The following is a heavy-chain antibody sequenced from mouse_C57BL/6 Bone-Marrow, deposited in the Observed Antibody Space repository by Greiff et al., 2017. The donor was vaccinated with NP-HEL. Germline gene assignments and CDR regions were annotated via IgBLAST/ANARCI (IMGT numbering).Heavy chain of an antibody. CDR2: IWSGGST. D-gene: IGHD2-10*01. J-gene: IGHJ3*01. CDR3: ASYRGWFAY. Sequence: VQLQESGPGLVQPSQSLSITCTVSGFSLTSYGVHWVRQSPGKGLEWLGVIWSGGSTDYNAAFISRLSISKDNSKSQVFFKMNSLQADDTAIYYCASYRGWFAYWGQGTLVTVSA. V-gene: IGHV2-2*01. CDR1: GFSLTSYG.